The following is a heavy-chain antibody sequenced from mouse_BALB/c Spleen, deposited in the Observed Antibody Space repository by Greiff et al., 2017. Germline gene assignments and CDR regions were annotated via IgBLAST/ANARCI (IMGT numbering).Heavy chain of an antibody. CDR2: INSNGGST. Sequence: VQLQESGGGLVQPGGSLKLSCAASGFTFSSYGMSWVRQTPDKRLELVATINSNGGSTYYPDSVKGRFTISRDNAKNTLYLQMSSLKSEDTAMYYCARDLLGFAYWGQGTLVTVSA. D-gene: IGHD2-1*01. CDR1: GFTFSSYG. CDR3: ARDLLGFAY. V-gene: IGHV5-6-3*01. J-gene: IGHJ3*01.